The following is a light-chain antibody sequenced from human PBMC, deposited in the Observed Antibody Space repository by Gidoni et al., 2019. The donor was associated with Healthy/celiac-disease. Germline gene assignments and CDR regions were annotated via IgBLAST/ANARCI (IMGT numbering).Light chain of an antibody. CDR3: QQYNSYSLLT. V-gene: IGKV1-5*01. CDR1: QSISSW. CDR2: DAS. Sequence: DIQVTPSPSTLSASLGDRVTITCRASQSISSWLAWYQQKPGKAPKLLIYDASSLESGVPSRFSGSGSGTEFTLTISSLQPDDFATYYCQQYNSYSLLTFGGGTKVEIK. J-gene: IGKJ4*01.